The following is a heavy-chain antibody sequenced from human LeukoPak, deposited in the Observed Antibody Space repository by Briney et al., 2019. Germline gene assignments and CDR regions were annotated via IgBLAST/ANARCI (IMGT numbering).Heavy chain of an antibody. CDR1: TFTFRQSW. CDR3: ARDPAWGSFDI. CDR2: TNEDGSRT. D-gene: IGHD7-27*01. V-gene: IGHV3-7*01. Sequence: GPSLRLSCVASTFTFRQSWMTRIRQARGKSLDSMANTNEDGSRTDYVDSVRVRFTISRDNAKNSLYLEMNSLRDEDMSVYYCARDPAWGSFDIWGQGTMVTVSS. J-gene: IGHJ3*02.